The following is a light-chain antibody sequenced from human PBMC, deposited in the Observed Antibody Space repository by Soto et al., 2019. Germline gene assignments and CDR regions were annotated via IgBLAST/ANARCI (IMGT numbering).Light chain of an antibody. CDR3: QQTYTIPLT. J-gene: IGKJ4*01. CDR1: QSVSTS. Sequence: DIQMTQSPSSLSASVGDRVTITCRTSQSVSTSLNWYQLKPGKAPKLLIYTASSLQSGVPSRFSGSGSGTDFSLTISSLQPEDFATYYCQQTYTIPLTFGGGTKVEI. CDR2: TAS. V-gene: IGKV1-39*01.